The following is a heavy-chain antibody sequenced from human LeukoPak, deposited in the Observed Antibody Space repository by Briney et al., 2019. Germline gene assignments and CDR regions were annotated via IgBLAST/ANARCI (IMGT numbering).Heavy chain of an antibody. J-gene: IGHJ2*01. D-gene: IGHD4-17*01. CDR1: RYIFSGYY. CDR2: IDPNNGGT. CDR3: ARDRVYLADCGVHSAGFYFDL. V-gene: IGHV1-2*02. Sequence: ASVKVSCKASRYIFSGYYMHWVRQAPGQGLEWMGCIDPNNGGTIFAQKFQGRVTLTRDTSISTAYMEMSSLRSDDTAVYYCARDRVYLADCGVHSAGFYFDLWGRGTLVTVSS.